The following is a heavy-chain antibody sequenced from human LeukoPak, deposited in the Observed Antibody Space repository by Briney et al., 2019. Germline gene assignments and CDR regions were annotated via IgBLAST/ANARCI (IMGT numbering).Heavy chain of an antibody. CDR1: GFTFSTYS. CDR3: ARDSPYAFDF. J-gene: IGHJ3*01. V-gene: IGHV3-48*02. Sequence: GGSLRLSCAASGFTFSTYSTNWVRQAPGKGLEWLSYTSGSSGTMNYADSVKGRFTISRDIAKNSLYLQMNSLRDEDTAVYYCARDSPYAFDFWGQGTMVTVSS. CDR2: TSGSSGTM.